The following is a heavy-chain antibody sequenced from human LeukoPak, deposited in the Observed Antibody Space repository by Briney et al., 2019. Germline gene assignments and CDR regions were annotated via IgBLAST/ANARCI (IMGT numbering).Heavy chain of an antibody. CDR3: ATPNSSVLSPTDAFDI. CDR1: GYTLTELS. D-gene: IGHD3-22*01. J-gene: IGHJ3*02. V-gene: IGHV1-24*01. Sequence: ASVKVSCKVSGYTLTELSMHWVRQAPGKGLEWMGGFDPEDGETTYAQKFQGRVTMTKDTSTDTAYMELSSLRSEDTAVYYCATPNSSVLSPTDAFDIWGQGTMVTVSS. CDR2: FDPEDGET.